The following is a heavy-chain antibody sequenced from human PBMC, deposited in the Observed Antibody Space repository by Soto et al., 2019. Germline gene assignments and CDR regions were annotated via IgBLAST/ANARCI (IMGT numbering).Heavy chain of an antibody. D-gene: IGHD4-17*01. Sequence: PGGSLRLSCAASGFTFSSYLMSWVRQAPGKGLEWVANIKQDGSEKYYVDSVKGRFTISRDNAKNSLYLQMNSLRAEDTAVYYCARARIGGDYEVAYYFDYWGQGTLVTVSS. CDR3: ARARIGGDYEVAYYFDY. CDR2: IKQDGSEK. V-gene: IGHV3-7*01. J-gene: IGHJ4*02. CDR1: GFTFSSYL.